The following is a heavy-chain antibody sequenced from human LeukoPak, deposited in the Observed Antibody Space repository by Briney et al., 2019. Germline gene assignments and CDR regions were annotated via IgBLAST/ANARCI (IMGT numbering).Heavy chain of an antibody. D-gene: IGHD3-22*01. Sequence: SGTLSLTCAVSGGSISSSNWWSWVRQPPGKGLEWIGEIYHSGSTNYNPSLKSRVTISVDKSKNQFSLKLSSVTAADTAVYYCARDLNYYDSSGYYVRAFDIWGQGTMVTVSS. CDR3: ARDLNYYDSSGYYVRAFDI. CDR1: GGSISSSNW. CDR2: IYHSGST. V-gene: IGHV4-4*02. J-gene: IGHJ3*02.